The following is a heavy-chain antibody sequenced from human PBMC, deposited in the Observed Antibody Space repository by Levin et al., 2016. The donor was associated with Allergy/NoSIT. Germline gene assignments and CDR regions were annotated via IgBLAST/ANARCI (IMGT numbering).Heavy chain of an antibody. J-gene: IGHJ4*02. D-gene: IGHD1-26*01. Sequence: WIRQPPGKGLEWVSAISGSGGGTYYADSVKGRFTISRDNSKNTLYLQMNSLRAEDTAVYYCAKDMRRAYSGSPRRPGAFDYWGQGTLVTVSS. V-gene: IGHV3-23*01. CDR2: ISGSGGGT. CDR3: AKDMRRAYSGSPRRPGAFDY.